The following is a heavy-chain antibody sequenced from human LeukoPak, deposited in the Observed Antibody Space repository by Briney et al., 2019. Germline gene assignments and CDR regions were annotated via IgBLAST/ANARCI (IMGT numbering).Heavy chain of an antibody. CDR1: GFDFSSNW. J-gene: IGHJ4*02. Sequence: PGGSLRLSCAASGFDFSSNWMHWVRQAPGKGLDWVALISYDGSSKYYADSVKGRFTISRDSSTLYLQMNSLRTEDTAVYYCARGSVGTPPPFDYWGQGTLVTVSS. D-gene: IGHD2-15*01. V-gene: IGHV3-30-3*01. CDR3: ARGSVGTPPPFDY. CDR2: ISYDGSSK.